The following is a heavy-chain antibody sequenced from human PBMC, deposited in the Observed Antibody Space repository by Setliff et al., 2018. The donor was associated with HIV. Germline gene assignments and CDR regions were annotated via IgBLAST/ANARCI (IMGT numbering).Heavy chain of an antibody. CDR3: VRDLTTIVTRKVFDI. V-gene: IGHV3-7*01. CDR2: IRQDGTDK. J-gene: IGHJ3*02. D-gene: IGHD4-4*01. Sequence: GGSLRLSCAASGFAFSSHQMSWVRQAPGKGLEWVAKIRQDGTDKYYVDSVKGRFTISRDNAKNSLYLQMNSLRAEDTAVYYCVRDLTTIVTRKVFDIWGQGTMVTVSS. CDR1: GFAFSSHQ.